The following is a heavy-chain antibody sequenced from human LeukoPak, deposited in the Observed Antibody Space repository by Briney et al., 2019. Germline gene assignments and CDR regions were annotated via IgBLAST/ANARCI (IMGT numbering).Heavy chain of an antibody. CDR3: AGDPPNSGFAFAI. Sequence: GGSLRLSCAASGFTFSSYGMSWVRQAPGKGLEWVSAISGGGGSTNYADSVKGRFTISRDDSKNTLYLQMNSLRAEDTALYFCAGDPPNSGFAFAIWGQGTMVTVSS. D-gene: IGHD5-12*01. CDR1: GFTFSSYG. V-gene: IGHV3-23*01. J-gene: IGHJ3*02. CDR2: ISGGGGST.